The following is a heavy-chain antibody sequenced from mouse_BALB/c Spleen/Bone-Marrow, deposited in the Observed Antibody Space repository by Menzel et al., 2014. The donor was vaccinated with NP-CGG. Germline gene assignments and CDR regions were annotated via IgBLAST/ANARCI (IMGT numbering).Heavy chain of an antibody. CDR2: IFPGDGST. CDR3: ARRVYYDYDGGAWFAY. CDR1: GYTFTSYD. D-gene: IGHD2-4*01. V-gene: IGHV1S56*01. J-gene: IGHJ3*01. Sequence: VQLQQSGAELVKPGASVKLSCKASGYTFTSYDINWVRQRPEQGLEWIGWIFPGDGSTKYNEKFKGKATLTTDKSSSTAYMQLSRLTSEDSAVYCCARRVYYDYDGGAWFAYWGQGTLVTVSA.